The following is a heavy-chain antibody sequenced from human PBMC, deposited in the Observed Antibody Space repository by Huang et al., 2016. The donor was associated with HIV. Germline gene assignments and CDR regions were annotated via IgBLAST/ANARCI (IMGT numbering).Heavy chain of an antibody. J-gene: IGHJ4*02. CDR3: AKASVALAGSPGDS. Sequence: EVQLLESGGGLVQPGESLKLSCAASGFTFSSYTMNWVRQAPGKGLEWVSTIGGGGGGGFTDYADSVKGRFTISRDNSKNSLFLQMNSLRADDTAFYYCAKASVALAGSPGDSWGQGTLVTVSS. V-gene: IGHV3-23*01. CDR1: GFTFSSYT. D-gene: IGHD6-19*01. CDR2: IGGGGGGGFT.